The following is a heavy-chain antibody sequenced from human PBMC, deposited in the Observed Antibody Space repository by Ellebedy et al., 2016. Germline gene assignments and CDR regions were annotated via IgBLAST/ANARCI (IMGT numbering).Heavy chain of an antibody. CDR2: VSSRSSYI. Sequence: GESLKISCAASGFTFSDYSMNWVRQAPGKGLEWVSSVSSRSSYIYYADSVKGRFTISRDNARNSLYLQMNSLGVEDTAIYYCTRDRVGVVGGDYYFDHWGQGTLVTVSS. D-gene: IGHD3-3*01. V-gene: IGHV3-21*01. CDR3: TRDRVGVVGGDYYFDH. CDR1: GFTFSDYS. J-gene: IGHJ4*02.